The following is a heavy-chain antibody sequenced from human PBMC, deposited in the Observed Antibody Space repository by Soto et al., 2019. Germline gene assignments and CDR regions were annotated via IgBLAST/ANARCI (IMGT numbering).Heavy chain of an antibody. CDR2: IHSDGTTT. CDR1: GFTFSYYW. Sequence: ELKLVESGGGLVQPGGSLRLSCAASGFTFSYYWMHWVRQAPGTGLVWVSHIHSDGTTTTYADSVKGRFTVSRDNTKNTLYLQMNSLRAEDTAVYYCARGDRGRFDIWGQGTVAIVSS. V-gene: IGHV3-74*01. CDR3: ARGDRGRFDI. J-gene: IGHJ3*02.